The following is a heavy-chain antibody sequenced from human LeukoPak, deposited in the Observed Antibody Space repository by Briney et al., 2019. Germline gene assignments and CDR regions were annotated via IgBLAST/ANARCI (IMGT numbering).Heavy chain of an antibody. J-gene: IGHJ4*02. CDR1: GFRFNNYG. D-gene: IGHD2-21*01. CDR2: IRYDTSNE. Sequence: GGSLRLSCGASGFRFNNYGMQWARQAPGEGREWLTFIRYDTSNEYYAVSVKGRFTISRDNSKNTLYLEMNSLRPEDRAVYYCARGGTVIKALDFWGQGILVAVSS. V-gene: IGHV3-30*02. CDR3: ARGGTVIKALDF.